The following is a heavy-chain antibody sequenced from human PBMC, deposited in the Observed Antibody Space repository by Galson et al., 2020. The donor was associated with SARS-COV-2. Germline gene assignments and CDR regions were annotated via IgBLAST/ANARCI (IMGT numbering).Heavy chain of an antibody. Sequence: SETLSLTCAVSGTSISSASYSWNWIRQPPGKGLEWIGYISPSGGTYYNPSLKSRVTISGDRSKNQFSLRLSSVTAADTAVYYWARLHSGEYAPEAFDIWGPGTRVTVAS. CDR1: GTSISSASYS. V-gene: IGHV4-30-2*01. D-gene: IGHD4-17*01. CDR2: ISPSGGT. J-gene: IGHJ3*02. CDR3: ARLHSGEYAPEAFDI.